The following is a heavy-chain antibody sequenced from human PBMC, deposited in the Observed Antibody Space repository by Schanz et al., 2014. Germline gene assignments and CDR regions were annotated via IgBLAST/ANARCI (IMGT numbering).Heavy chain of an antibody. CDR1: GFTFSDAW. Sequence: EVQLVESGGGLVKPGGFLRLSCAASGFTFSDAWMSWVRQAPGKGLEWVGRIKSKFDGATTDYVAPVKGRFSISRDDSTNTLYLQMSSLKMEDTAVYYCTADLWFGAVWGVWWGQGTLVTVSS. CDR3: TADLWFGAVWGVW. CDR2: IKSKFDGATT. J-gene: IGHJ4*02. D-gene: IGHD3-10*01. V-gene: IGHV3-15*01.